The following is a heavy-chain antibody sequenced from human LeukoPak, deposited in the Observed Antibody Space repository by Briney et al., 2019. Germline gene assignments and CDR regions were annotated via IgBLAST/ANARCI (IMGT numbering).Heavy chain of an antibody. Sequence: GGSLRLSCAASGFTFSSYGMHWVRQAPGKGLEWVAFTRYDGSDKYYVDSVKGRFTISRDNSKNTLYLQMNSLRAEDTAMYFCAKDRHVWGYSYGQTFDYWGQGTLAIVSS. CDR1: GFTFSSYG. CDR3: AKDRHVWGYSYGQTFDY. V-gene: IGHV3-30*02. CDR2: TRYDGSDK. J-gene: IGHJ4*02. D-gene: IGHD5-18*01.